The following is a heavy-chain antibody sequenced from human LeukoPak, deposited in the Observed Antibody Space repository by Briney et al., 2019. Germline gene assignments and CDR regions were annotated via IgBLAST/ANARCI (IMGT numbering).Heavy chain of an antibody. Sequence: ASVKVSCKASGYTFTGYYIHWVRQAPGQGLEWMGWINPASGGTKYVQRFQGRVTMTRDTSISTAHMELSRLISDDTAVYFCARGSAVTGRENVPCEYWGQGTLVTVSS. V-gene: IGHV1-2*02. CDR3: ARGSAVTGRENVPCEY. D-gene: IGHD6-19*01. J-gene: IGHJ4*02. CDR2: INPASGGT. CDR1: GYTFTGYY.